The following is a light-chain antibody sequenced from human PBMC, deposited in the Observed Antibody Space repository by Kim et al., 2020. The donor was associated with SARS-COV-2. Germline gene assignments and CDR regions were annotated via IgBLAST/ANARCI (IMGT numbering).Light chain of an antibody. CDR1: SGSIAGNY. J-gene: IGLJ3*02. Sequence: KTVIISCIRSSGSIAGNYVQWYQQRPGSSPTTIIYEDNDSPSGVPDRFSGSIDSSSSSASLTISGLRTEDEADYYCQSFDSSNHWVFGGGTKVTVL. CDR2: EDN. CDR3: QSFDSSNHWV. V-gene: IGLV6-57*01.